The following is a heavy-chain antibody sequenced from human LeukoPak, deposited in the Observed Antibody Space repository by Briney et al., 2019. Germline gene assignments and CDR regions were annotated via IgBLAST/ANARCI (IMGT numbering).Heavy chain of an antibody. J-gene: IGHJ3*02. CDR1: GGSISSYY. D-gene: IGHD1/OR15-1a*01. CDR3: ARDPVVFGNNDAFDI. CDR2: IYTSGST. V-gene: IGHV4-4*07. Sequence: PSETLSLTCTVSGGSISSYYWSWIRQPAGKGLEWIGRIYTSGSTNYNPSLKSRVTMSVDTSKNQFSLKLGSVTAADTAVYYCARDPVVFGNNDAFDIWGQGTMVTVSS.